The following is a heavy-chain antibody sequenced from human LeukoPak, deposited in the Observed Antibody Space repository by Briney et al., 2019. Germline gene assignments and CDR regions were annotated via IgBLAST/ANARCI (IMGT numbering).Heavy chain of an antibody. CDR1: GYTFTSYD. V-gene: IGHV1-8*01. CDR3: ATKTVYDYVWGSYRPFDY. D-gene: IGHD3-16*02. Sequence: GASVKVSCKASGYTFTSYDISWVRQAAGQGLEWMGWMNPNSGNTGYAQKFKGRVTMTEDTSTDTAYMELSSLRSEDTAVYYCATKTVYDYVWGSYRPFDYWGQGTLVTVSS. J-gene: IGHJ4*02. CDR2: MNPNSGNT.